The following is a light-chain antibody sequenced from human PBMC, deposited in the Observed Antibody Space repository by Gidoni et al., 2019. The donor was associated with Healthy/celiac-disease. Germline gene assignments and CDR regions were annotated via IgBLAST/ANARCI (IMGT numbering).Light chain of an antibody. Sequence: EIVLTHSPGTLSLSPGERATLSCRASQSVSSSYLAWYQQKPGQAPRPLIYGASSRATGIPDRFSGSGSGTDFTLTISRLEPEDFAVYYCQQYGSSPLTFGQGTKVEIK. J-gene: IGKJ1*01. CDR3: QQYGSSPLT. V-gene: IGKV3-20*01. CDR2: GAS. CDR1: QSVSSSY.